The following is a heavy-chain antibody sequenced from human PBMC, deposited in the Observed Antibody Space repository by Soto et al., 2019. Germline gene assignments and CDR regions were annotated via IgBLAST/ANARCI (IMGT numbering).Heavy chain of an antibody. CDR1: GFTFSSYE. D-gene: IGHD3-3*01. J-gene: IGHJ5*02. V-gene: IGHV3-48*03. CDR3: ARSSTIFGVVSGLDWFDP. Sequence: GGSLRLSCAAPGFTFSSYEMNWVRQAPGKGLEWVSYISSSGSTIYYADSVKGRFTISRDNAKNSLYLQMNSLRAEDTAVYYCARSSTIFGVVSGLDWFDPWGQGTLVTVSS. CDR2: ISSSGSTI.